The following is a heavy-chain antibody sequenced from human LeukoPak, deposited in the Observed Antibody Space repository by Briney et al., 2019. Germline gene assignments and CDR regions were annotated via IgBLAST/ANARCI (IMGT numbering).Heavy chain of an antibody. CDR2: ISYDGSDK. CDR1: GFTFSSYA. D-gene: IGHD3-22*01. J-gene: IGHJ4*02. Sequence: GRSLRLSCAASGFTFSSYAMQWVRQAPGKGLEWVTLISYDGSDKYYADSVQGRFTISRDNSKNTLYLQMNSLRAEDTAVYYCAREIRGYYVAYWVQGTLVTVSS. CDR3: AREIRGYYVAY. V-gene: IGHV3-30*01.